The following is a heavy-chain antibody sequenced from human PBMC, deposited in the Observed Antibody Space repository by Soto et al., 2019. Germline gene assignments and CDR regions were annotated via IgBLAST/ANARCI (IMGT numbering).Heavy chain of an antibody. J-gene: IGHJ6*02. V-gene: IGHV5-51*01. Sequence: GESLKISCKGSGYSFTSYWIGWVRQMPGKGLEWMGIIYPCDSDTRYSPSFQGQVTISADKSISTAYLQWSSLKASDTAMYYCARQYYGSGSYWAYGMDVWGQGTTVTVSS. CDR3: ARQYYGSGSYWAYGMDV. D-gene: IGHD3-10*01. CDR2: IYPCDSDT. CDR1: GYSFTSYW.